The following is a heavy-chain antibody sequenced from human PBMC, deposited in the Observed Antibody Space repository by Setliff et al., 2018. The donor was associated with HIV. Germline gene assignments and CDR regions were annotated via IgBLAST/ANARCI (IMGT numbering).Heavy chain of an antibody. D-gene: IGHD3-16*01. Sequence: SETLSLTCGVSGGSITSSNWWNWVRQSAGKGLEWIGEIYRDGRTNHNPSLKSRVVISADTSKNHFSLALRSVTAADTAVYYCASFGTREAVTSRDYWGQGTLVTVSS. CDR2: IYRDGRT. J-gene: IGHJ4*02. CDR1: GGSITSSNW. V-gene: IGHV4-4*02. CDR3: ASFGTREAVTSRDY.